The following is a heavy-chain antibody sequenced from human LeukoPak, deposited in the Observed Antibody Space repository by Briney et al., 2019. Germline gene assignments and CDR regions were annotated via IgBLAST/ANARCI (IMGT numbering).Heavy chain of an antibody. CDR2: ISAYNGNT. J-gene: IGHJ4*02. V-gene: IGHV1-18*04. CDR1: GYTFTGYY. Sequence: ASVKVSCKASGYTFTGYYMHWVRQAPGQGLEWMGWISAYNGNTNYAQKLQGRVTMTTDTSTSTAYMELRSLRSDDTAVYYCARVSSVDRDYWGQGTLVTVSS. CDR3: ARVSSVDRDY. D-gene: IGHD5-12*01.